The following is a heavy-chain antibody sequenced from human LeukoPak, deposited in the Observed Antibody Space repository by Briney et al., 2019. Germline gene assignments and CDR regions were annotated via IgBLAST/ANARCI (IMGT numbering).Heavy chain of an antibody. CDR3: ASNRGGRKGYYDSRDVNAFDI. V-gene: IGHV4-30-4*01. Sequence: SQTLSLTCTVSGVSISSGDYYWSWIRQPPGKGLEWIGYIYYSGSTYYNPSLKSRVTISVDTSKNQFSLKLSSVTAADTAVYYCASNRGGRKGYYDSRDVNAFDIWGQGTMVTVSS. CDR2: IYYSGST. CDR1: GVSISSGDYY. D-gene: IGHD3-22*01. J-gene: IGHJ3*02.